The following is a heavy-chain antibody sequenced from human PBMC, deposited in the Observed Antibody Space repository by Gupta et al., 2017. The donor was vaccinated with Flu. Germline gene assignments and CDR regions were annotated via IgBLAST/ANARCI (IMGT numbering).Heavy chain of an antibody. Sequence: QAPGKGLEWVSSISSSSSYIYYADSVKGRFTISRHNAKNFVYLQMNSLRAEDTAVYYCARAWDVTVAGTFDYWDQGTLVTVSS. D-gene: IGHD6-19*01. V-gene: IGHV3-21*01. CDR2: ISSSSSYI. CDR3: ARAWDVTVAGTFDY. J-gene: IGHJ4*02.